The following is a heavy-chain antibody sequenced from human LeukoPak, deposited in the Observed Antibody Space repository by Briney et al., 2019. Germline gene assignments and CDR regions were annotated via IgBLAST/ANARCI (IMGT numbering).Heavy chain of an antibody. CDR1: GGSFNGYH. Sequence: SETLSLTCDVDGGSFNGYHWSWIRQPPGKGLEWIGEINHSGSTNYNPSLKSRVTISVDTSKNQFSLRLTSVTAADTAVYYCAREGMAVGFARFPIFNYWGQGTLVTVSS. CDR3: AREGMAVGFARFPIFNY. V-gene: IGHV4-34*01. CDR2: INHSGST. D-gene: IGHD6-19*01. J-gene: IGHJ4*02.